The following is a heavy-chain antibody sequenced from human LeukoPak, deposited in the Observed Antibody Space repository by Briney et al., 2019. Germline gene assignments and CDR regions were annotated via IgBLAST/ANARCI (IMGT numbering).Heavy chain of an antibody. D-gene: IGHD3-3*01. CDR1: RFSFTSAW. J-gene: IGHJ4*02. CDR3: TTDFSHFDLSSGYYSY. V-gene: IGHV3-15*01. CDR2: IKDNIDGGTK. Sequence: KTGGSLRLSCVVSRFSFTSAWMVWVRQAPGKGLECVGHIKDNIDGGTKDLAAPVKGRFTISRDDSNSKVYRQMDSLKTDDTAVYYCTTDFSHFDLSSGYYSYWGLGTLVTVSS.